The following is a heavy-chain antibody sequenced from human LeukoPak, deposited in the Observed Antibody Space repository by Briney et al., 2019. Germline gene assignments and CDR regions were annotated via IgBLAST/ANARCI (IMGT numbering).Heavy chain of an antibody. Sequence: GGSLRLSCAASGFTFSSYWMSWVRQAPGKGLEWGANIKQDGSEKYYVDSVKGRFTISRDNAKNSLYLQMSSLRAEDTAVYYCARGAVAGRRGDAFDIWGQGTMVTVSS. J-gene: IGHJ3*02. CDR1: GFTFSSYW. CDR2: IKQDGSEK. CDR3: ARGAVAGRRGDAFDI. V-gene: IGHV3-7*01. D-gene: IGHD6-13*01.